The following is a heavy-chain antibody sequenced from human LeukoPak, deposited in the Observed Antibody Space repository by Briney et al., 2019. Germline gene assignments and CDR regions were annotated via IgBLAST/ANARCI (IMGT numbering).Heavy chain of an antibody. V-gene: IGHV3-7*05. Sequence: GGSLRLSCEVSGFTFRTYWMTWVRQAPGKGLKWAASVNEDGSEKYLVDSVKGRFTISRDNAKSSLFLQLHSLGAEDTAVYYCARGFAWLGNWGQGTRVTVFS. J-gene: IGHJ4*02. CDR1: GFTFRTYW. D-gene: IGHD3-22*01. CDR3: ARGFAWLGN. CDR2: VNEDGSEK.